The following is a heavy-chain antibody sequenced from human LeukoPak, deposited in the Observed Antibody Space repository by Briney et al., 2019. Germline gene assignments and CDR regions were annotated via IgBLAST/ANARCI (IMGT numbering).Heavy chain of an antibody. CDR1: GFTVSSNF. D-gene: IGHD3-10*01. Sequence: GGSLRLSCAASGFTVSSNFMSWVRQAPGKGLEWVSAISGSGGSTYYADSVKGRFTISRDNSKNTLYLQMNSLRAEDTAVYYCAKVGDYYYGSGLFDYWGQGTLVTVSS. CDR3: AKVGDYYYGSGLFDY. V-gene: IGHV3-23*01. J-gene: IGHJ4*02. CDR2: ISGSGGST.